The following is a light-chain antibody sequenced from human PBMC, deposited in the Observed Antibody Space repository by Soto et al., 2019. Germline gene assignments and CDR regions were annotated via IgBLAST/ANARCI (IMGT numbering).Light chain of an antibody. CDR1: SGHSSFA. CDR2: VNSDDSH. CDR3: QTWGTGIRV. J-gene: IGLJ3*02. V-gene: IGLV4-69*01. Sequence: QSVLTQSPSASASLGASVKLTCTLSSGHSSFAIAWHQQQPEKGPRYLMKVNSDDSHNKGDGIPDRFSGSSSGAERYLTISSLQSEDEADYYCQTWGTGIRVFGGGTKVTVL.